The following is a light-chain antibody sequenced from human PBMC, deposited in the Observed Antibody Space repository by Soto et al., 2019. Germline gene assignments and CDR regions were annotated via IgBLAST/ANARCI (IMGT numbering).Light chain of an antibody. Sequence: QSVLTQPRSVSGSPGQSVTISCTGTSSDVGGYNYVSWYQQDPGIAPKLIIYEVTERPSGVPDRFSGSKSGNTASLTISGIQAEDEANYYCCSYAGSYTWVIGGGTKLTVL. CDR1: SSDVGGYNY. V-gene: IGLV2-11*01. CDR2: EVT. J-gene: IGLJ3*02. CDR3: CSYAGSYTWV.